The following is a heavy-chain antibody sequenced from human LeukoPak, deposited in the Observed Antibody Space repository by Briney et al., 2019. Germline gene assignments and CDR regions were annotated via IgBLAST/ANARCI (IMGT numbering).Heavy chain of an antibody. V-gene: IGHV3-66*01. J-gene: IGHJ4*02. CDR3: ARDLRPAS. CDR1: GFTVSSNY. Sequence: PAGSLRFSCAASGFTVSSNYMSWVRQAPGEGMEWVSVIYSGGSTYYADSVKGRFTISRDNSKNTLYLQMNSLRAEDTAVYYCARDLRPASWGQGTLVTVSS. D-gene: IGHD6-25*01. CDR2: IYSGGST.